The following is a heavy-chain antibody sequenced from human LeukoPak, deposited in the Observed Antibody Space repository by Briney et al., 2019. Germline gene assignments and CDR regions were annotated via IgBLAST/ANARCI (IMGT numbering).Heavy chain of an antibody. CDR2: MNSDGSST. Sequence: GGTLRLSYAASGFTLSSYWMHWVRQAPGKGLVWVSRMNSDGSSTTYADSVKGRFTISRDNAKNTLYLQMNSLRAEDTAVYHCAREAFNYGDHYFDYWGQGTLVTVSS. J-gene: IGHJ4*02. CDR1: GFTLSSYW. V-gene: IGHV3-74*01. CDR3: AREAFNYGDHYFDY. D-gene: IGHD4-17*01.